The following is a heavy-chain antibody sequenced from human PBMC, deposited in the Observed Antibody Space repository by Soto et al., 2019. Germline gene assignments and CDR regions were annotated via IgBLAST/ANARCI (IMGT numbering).Heavy chain of an antibody. CDR3: ARGRLKRYCSGGSCYLCDY. D-gene: IGHD2-15*01. J-gene: IGHJ4*02. Sequence: ASVKVSCKASGYTFTSYDINWVRQATGQGLEWMGWMNPNSGNTGYEQKFQGRVTMTRNTSISTAYMELSSLRSEDTAVYYCARGRLKRYCSGGSCYLCDYWGQGTLVPLSS. CDR1: GYTFTSYD. V-gene: IGHV1-8*01. CDR2: MNPNSGNT.